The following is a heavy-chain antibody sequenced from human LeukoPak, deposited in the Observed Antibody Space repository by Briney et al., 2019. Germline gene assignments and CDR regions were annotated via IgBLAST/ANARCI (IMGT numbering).Heavy chain of an antibody. Sequence: GGSLRLSCAASGFTFNSYAMSWVRQAPGKGLEWVSSISSSSSYINYADSVKGRFTISRDNAKNSLYLQMNSLRAEDTAVYYCASDPTVASSYWGQGTPVTVSS. J-gene: IGHJ4*02. V-gene: IGHV3-21*01. CDR3: ASDPTVASSY. CDR1: GFTFNSYA. D-gene: IGHD4-23*01. CDR2: ISSSSSYI.